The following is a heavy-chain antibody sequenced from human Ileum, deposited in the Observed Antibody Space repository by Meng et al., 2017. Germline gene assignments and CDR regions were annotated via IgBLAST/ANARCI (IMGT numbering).Heavy chain of an antibody. CDR1: GYTFTGNN. D-gene: IGHD6-19*01. Sequence: QVQLCQSGAEVKKPVASVKVSCKTSGYTFTGNNFHWVRQAPGQGLEWMGRIYPHNGATNYAQTFQGRVTMTGDTSIATAYMELNRLTSDDTAVYYCARGVAENWGQGTLVTVSS. J-gene: IGHJ4*02. CDR2: IYPHNGAT. CDR3: ARGVAEN. V-gene: IGHV1-2*06.